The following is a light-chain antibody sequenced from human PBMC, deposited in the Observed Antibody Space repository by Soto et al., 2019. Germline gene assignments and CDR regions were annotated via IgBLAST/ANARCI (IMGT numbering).Light chain of an antibody. CDR2: DAS. V-gene: IGKV3-11*01. Sequence: LTQSPATLSASEGDRVTITCRASQGVSSWLAWYQQRPGKAPKLLIHDASNLQTGIPARFSGSGSGTDFTLTISSLEPEDFAVYYCQHRSSWPRSFGGGTKVDIK. J-gene: IGKJ4*01. CDR3: QHRSSWPRS. CDR1: QGVSSW.